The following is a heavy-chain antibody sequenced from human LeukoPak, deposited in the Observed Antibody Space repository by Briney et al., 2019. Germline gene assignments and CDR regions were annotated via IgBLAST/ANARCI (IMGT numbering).Heavy chain of an antibody. J-gene: IGHJ4*02. V-gene: IGHV3-21*01. CDR1: GFTFSSYS. CDR3: ARDIVVVPAAIWVAAAGIGYFDY. D-gene: IGHD2-2*01. Sequence: GGSLRLSCAASGFTFSSYSMNWVRQAPGKGLEWVSSISSSSSYIYYADSVKGRFTISRDNAKNSLYLQMNSLRAEDTAEYYCARDIVVVPAAIWVAAAGIGYFDYWGQGTLVTVSS. CDR2: ISSSSSYI.